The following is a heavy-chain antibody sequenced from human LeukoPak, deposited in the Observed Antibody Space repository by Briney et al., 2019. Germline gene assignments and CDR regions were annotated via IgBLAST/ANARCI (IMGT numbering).Heavy chain of an antibody. J-gene: IGHJ5*02. CDR3: ARDAVPHYYDSSGYHNWFDP. CDR2: IYTSGST. CDR1: GGSISSGSYY. D-gene: IGHD3-22*01. Sequence: SETLSLTCTVSGGSISSGSYYWSWIRQPAGKGLEGIGRIYTSGSTNYNPSLKRRVTISLDTSKNQFSLKLSSVPAAHTALYYCARDAVPHYYDSSGYHNWFDPWGQGTLVTVSS. V-gene: IGHV4-61*02.